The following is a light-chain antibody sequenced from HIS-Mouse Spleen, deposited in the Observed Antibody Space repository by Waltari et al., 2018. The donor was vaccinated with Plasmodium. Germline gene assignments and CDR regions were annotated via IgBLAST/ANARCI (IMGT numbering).Light chain of an antibody. Sequence: DIQMTQSPSSLSASVGDRVTITCQASQDISNYLNWYQQKPGKAPKLLIYDASNLETGVPSRFSGSGSGTDFTFTISSLQTEDIATYYCQQYDNPIFTFGPGTKVDIK. CDR1: QDISNY. J-gene: IGKJ3*01. CDR3: QQYDNPIFT. CDR2: DAS. V-gene: IGKV1-33*01.